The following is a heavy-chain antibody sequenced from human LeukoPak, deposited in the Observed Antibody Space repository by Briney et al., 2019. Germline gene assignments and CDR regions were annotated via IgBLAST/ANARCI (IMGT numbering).Heavy chain of an antibody. CDR3: ARGDSVYDYPYYYYLDV. Sequence: PGGSLRLSCAASGFTVSRNYMTWVRQAPGKGLEWVSVLYGGGSAYYADSVEGRFTISRDNSKNTLSLQMNNLRTEDTAVYYCARGDSVYDYPYYYYLDVRGKGTPVTVSS. J-gene: IGHJ6*03. CDR1: GFTVSRNY. CDR2: LYGGGSA. V-gene: IGHV3-66*02. D-gene: IGHD5/OR15-5a*01.